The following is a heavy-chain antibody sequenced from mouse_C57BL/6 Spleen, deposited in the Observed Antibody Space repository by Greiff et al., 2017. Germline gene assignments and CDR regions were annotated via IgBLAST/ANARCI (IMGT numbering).Heavy chain of an antibody. V-gene: IGHV5-6*01. CDR3: AREGYEYDVPYWYFDV. CDR2: ISSGGSYT. CDR1: GFTFSSYG. Sequence: EVHLVESGGDLVKPGGSLKLSCAASGFTFSSYGMSWVRQTPDKRQEWVATISSGGSYTYYPDSVKGRFTISRDNAKNTLYLQMSSRKSEDTAMYYCAREGYEYDVPYWYFDVWGTGTTVTVSS. J-gene: IGHJ1*03. D-gene: IGHD2-4*01.